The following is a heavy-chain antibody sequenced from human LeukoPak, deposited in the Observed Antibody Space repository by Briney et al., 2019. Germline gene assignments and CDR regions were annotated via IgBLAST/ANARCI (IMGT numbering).Heavy chain of an antibody. J-gene: IGHJ3*02. D-gene: IGHD3-3*01. CDR1: GFTFSSYA. V-gene: IGHV3-23*01. CDR3: AKAPYFGDAFDI. Sequence: GGSLRLSCAASGFTFSSYAMSWVRQTPGKGLEWVSTIGDTGGRTFYADSLKGRFTISRDNSKNTLYLQMNSLRAEDTAVYYCAKAPYFGDAFDIWGQGTMVTVSS. CDR2: IGDTGGRT.